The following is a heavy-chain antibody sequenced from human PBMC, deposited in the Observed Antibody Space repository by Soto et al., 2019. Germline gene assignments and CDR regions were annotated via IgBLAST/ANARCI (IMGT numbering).Heavy chain of an antibody. J-gene: IGHJ5*02. CDR1: GFTFSSYA. CDR3: TRDASRDSSARGWFDP. Sequence: GGSLRLSCAASGFTFSSYAMSWVRQAPGKGLEWVSTISSNSAYIYYTDALRGRFTISRDNAKNSLHLQMNSLRAEDTAVYYCTRDASRDSSARGWFDPWGPGTLVTVSS. CDR2: ISSNSAYI. V-gene: IGHV3-21*01. D-gene: IGHD6-13*01.